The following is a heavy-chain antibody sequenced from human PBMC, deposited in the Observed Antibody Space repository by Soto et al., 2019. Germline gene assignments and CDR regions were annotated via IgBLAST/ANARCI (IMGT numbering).Heavy chain of an antibody. CDR3: AKFLLRGATPGYFDY. CDR1: GFTFSSYA. D-gene: IGHD1-26*01. Sequence: TGGSLRLSCAASGFTFSSYAMSWVRQAPGKGLEWVSAISGSGGSTYYADSVKGRFTISRDNSKNTLYLQMNSLRAEDTAVYYCAKFLLRGATPGYFDYWGQGTLVTVSS. V-gene: IGHV3-23*01. J-gene: IGHJ4*02. CDR2: ISGSGGST.